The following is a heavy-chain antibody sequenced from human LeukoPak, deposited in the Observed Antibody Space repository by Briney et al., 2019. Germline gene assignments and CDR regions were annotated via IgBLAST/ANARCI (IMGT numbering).Heavy chain of an antibody. Sequence: PSETLSLTCTVSGGSIGSYYWSWIRQPPGKGLEWIGYNHYSGNTDYNPSLKSRVTISLDMSKNQFSLKLTSVTAADTAVYYCASVNYSLDHWGQGTLVTVSS. CDR1: GGSIGSYY. D-gene: IGHD1-26*01. CDR3: ASVNYSLDH. V-gene: IGHV4-59*08. CDR2: NHYSGNT. J-gene: IGHJ4*02.